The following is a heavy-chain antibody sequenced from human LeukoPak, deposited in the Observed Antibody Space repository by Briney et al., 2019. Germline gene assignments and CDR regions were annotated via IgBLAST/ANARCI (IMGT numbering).Heavy chain of an antibody. V-gene: IGHV1-18*01. CDR1: GYTFTSYG. D-gene: IGHD2-2*01. CDR3: ARGKILQRYQLIDVSDY. CDR2: ISAYNGNT. J-gene: IGHJ4*02. Sequence: GATVKVSCKASGYTFTSYGISWVRQAPGQGLEWMGWISAYNGNTNYAQKLQGRVTMTTDTSTSTAYMELRSLRSDDTAVYYCARGKILQRYQLIDVSDYWGQGTLVTVSS.